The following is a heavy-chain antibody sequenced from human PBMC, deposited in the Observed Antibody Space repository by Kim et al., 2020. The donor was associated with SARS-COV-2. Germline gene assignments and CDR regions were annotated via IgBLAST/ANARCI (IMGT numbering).Heavy chain of an antibody. CDR3: LRGIDY. Sequence: ASVKVSCKASGFNVSTYNMHWVRQAPGQGLEWMGRMKLNTGGTTYAQKWQGRITITRDTSTKTRDTSISTIYLQLSSLTSDDTATYFCLRGIDYWGRGTPVTVSP. J-gene: IGHJ4*02. CDR2: MKLNTGGT. CDR1: GFNVSTYN. V-gene: IGHV1-2*06.